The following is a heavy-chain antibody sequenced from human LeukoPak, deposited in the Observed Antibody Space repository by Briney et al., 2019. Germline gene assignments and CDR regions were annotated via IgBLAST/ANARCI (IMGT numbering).Heavy chain of an antibody. CDR2: IKSKTDGGTT. V-gene: IGHV3-15*01. Sequence: PGGSLRLSCAASGFTFSNAWMSWVRQAPGKGLEWVGRIKSKTDGGTTDYAAPVKGRFTISRDDSKSIAYLQMNSLKTEDTAVYYCTRDQVRWGYSSGWYPLGYMDVWGKGTTVTISS. CDR3: TRDQVRWGYSSGWYPLGYMDV. D-gene: IGHD6-19*01. J-gene: IGHJ6*03. CDR1: GFTFSNAW.